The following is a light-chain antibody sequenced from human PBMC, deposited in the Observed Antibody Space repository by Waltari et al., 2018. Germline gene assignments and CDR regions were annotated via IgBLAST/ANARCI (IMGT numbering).Light chain of an antibody. CDR1: QSISSY. CDR3: QQSYSTTIT. J-gene: IGKJ5*01. CDR2: AAS. Sequence: DIQMTPSPSSLSASVGDSVTITCRASQSISSYLNWYQQKPGRAPKLLIYAASSLQSGVPSRFSGSGSGTDFTLTISSLQPEDFATYYCQQSYSTTITFGQGTRLEIK. V-gene: IGKV1-39*01.